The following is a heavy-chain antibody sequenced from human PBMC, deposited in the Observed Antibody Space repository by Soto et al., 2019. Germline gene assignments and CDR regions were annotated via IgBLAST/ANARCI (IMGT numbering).Heavy chain of an antibody. Sequence: QVQLVQSGAEVKKPGASVKVSCKASGYTFTSYDINWVRQATGQGLEWMGWMNPNSGNTGYAQKFQGRVTMTRNTSISTAYMELSSLRSEDTAVYYCARSTPYSYSSSWYYYYYYMDVWGQGTTVTVSS. D-gene: IGHD6-13*01. CDR2: MNPNSGNT. J-gene: IGHJ6*03. V-gene: IGHV1-8*01. CDR1: GYTFTSYD. CDR3: ARSTPYSYSSSWYYYYYYMDV.